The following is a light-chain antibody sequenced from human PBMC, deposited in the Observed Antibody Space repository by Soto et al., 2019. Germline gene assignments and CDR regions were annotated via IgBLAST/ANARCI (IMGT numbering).Light chain of an antibody. Sequence: QSVLTQPASVSGSPGQSITISCTGTISDVGGYNYVSWYQQHPGKAPKLMIYDVSNRASGVSNRFSGSKSGNTASLTISGLQAEDEADYYCSSYTSSSTPYVFGTGTKVTVL. CDR1: ISDVGGYNY. J-gene: IGLJ1*01. CDR2: DVS. CDR3: SSYTSSSTPYV. V-gene: IGLV2-14*01.